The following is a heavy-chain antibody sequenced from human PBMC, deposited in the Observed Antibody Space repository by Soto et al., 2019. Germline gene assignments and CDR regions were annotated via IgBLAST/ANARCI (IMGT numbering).Heavy chain of an antibody. Sequence: QVQLQQWGAGLLKPSETLSLTCAVYGGSFSGYYWSWIRQPPGKGLEWIGEINHSGSTNYNPSLKRRVTISVDTSKNQFSLKLSSVTAADAAVYYCARGGSRVAAADFDYWGQGTLVTVSS. CDR1: GGSFSGYY. V-gene: IGHV4-34*01. CDR2: INHSGST. J-gene: IGHJ4*02. CDR3: ARGGSRVAAADFDY. D-gene: IGHD6-13*01.